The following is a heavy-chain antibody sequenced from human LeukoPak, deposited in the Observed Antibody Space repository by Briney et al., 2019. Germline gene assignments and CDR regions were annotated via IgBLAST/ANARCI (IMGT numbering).Heavy chain of an antibody. V-gene: IGHV5-51*01. CDR2: IYPGDSDT. CDR3: ARLGSRRDGYNNWFDP. J-gene: IGHJ5*02. CDR1: GYSFTSYW. Sequence: GESLKISCKGFGYSFTSYWIGWVRQMPGKGLEWMGIIYPGDSDTRYSPSFQGQVTISADKSISTAYLQWSSLKASDTAMYYCARLGSRRDGYNNWFDPWGQGTLVTVSS. D-gene: IGHD5-12*01.